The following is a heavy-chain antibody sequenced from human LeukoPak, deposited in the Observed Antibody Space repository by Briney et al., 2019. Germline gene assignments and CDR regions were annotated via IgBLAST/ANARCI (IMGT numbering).Heavy chain of an antibody. CDR3: TRLDPNYYDSSGEIDY. D-gene: IGHD3-22*01. Sequence: GGSLRLSCAASGFTFSGSAMHWVRQASGKGLEWVGRIRSKANSYATAYAASVKGRFAISRDDSKNTAYLQMNSLKTEDTAVYYCTRLDPNYYDSSGEIDYWGQGTLVTVSS. V-gene: IGHV3-73*01. CDR2: IRSKANSYAT. CDR1: GFTFSGSA. J-gene: IGHJ4*02.